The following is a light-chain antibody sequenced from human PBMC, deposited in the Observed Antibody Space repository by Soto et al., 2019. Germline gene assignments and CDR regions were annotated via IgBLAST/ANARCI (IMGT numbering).Light chain of an antibody. Sequence: QSVLTQPPSASGSVGQSVTISCTGTSNDVGGYNYVSWYLQYPGTAPKVLIYEVRKRPSGVPERFSGSKSGNTASLTVSGLQAEDEADYYCSSYAGGNSYVFXSGTKVTVL. CDR3: SSYAGGNSYV. J-gene: IGLJ1*01. CDR1: SNDVGGYNY. CDR2: EVR. V-gene: IGLV2-8*01.